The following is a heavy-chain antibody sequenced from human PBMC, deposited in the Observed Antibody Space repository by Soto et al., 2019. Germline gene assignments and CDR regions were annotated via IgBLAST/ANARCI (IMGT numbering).Heavy chain of an antibody. CDR1: GFTFSSYG. CDR3: AKDLSGYDFYDYYYGMDV. V-gene: IGHV3-30*18. D-gene: IGHD5-12*01. CDR2: ISYDGSNK. J-gene: IGHJ6*02. Sequence: GGYLRLSCAASGFTFSSYGMHWVRQAPGKGLEWVAVISYDGSNKYYADSVKGRFTISRDNSKNTLYLQMNSLRAEDTAVYYCAKDLSGYDFYDYYYGMDVWGQGITVTVS.